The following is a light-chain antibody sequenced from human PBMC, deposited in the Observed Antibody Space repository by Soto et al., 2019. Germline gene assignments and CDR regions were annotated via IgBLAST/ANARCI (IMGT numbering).Light chain of an antibody. CDR1: SSDVGGYNY. CDR2: VVS. V-gene: IGLV2-14*01. Sequence: QSVLTQPASVSGSPGQSITISCTGTSSDVGGYNYVSWYQQHPGKAPKLMIYVVSNRPSGVSNRFSGSKSGNTASLTISGLQAEDEADYYCSSYTTSSPYVVFGGGTKLTVL. CDR3: SSYTTSSPYVV. J-gene: IGLJ2*01.